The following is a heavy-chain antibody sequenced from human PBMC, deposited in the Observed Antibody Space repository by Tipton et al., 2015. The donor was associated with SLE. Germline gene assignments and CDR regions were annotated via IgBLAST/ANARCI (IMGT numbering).Heavy chain of an antibody. J-gene: IGHJ3*02. CDR2: IYYSGST. Sequence: TLSLTCTVSGDSISTSSYYWGWIRQPPGKGLEWIGTIYYSGSTFYNPSLKTRVTISVDTSKNLFSLKLSFVTAADTAVYYCAAYGFWSGYDTFDIWGQGTMVTVSS. CDR1: GDSISTSSYY. V-gene: IGHV4-39*01. D-gene: IGHD3-3*01. CDR3: AAYGFWSGYDTFDI.